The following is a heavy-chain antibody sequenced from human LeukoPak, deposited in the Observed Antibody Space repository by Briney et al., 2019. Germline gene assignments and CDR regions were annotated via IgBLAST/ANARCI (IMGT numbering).Heavy chain of an antibody. D-gene: IGHD1-26*01. CDR2: INPNSGGT. J-gene: IGHJ3*02. CDR3: AREWELLGDSAFDI. V-gene: IGHV1-2*02. CDR1: GYTFTGYY. Sequence: ASVKVSCKASGYTFTGYYMHWVRQAPGQGLEWMGWINPNSGGTNYAQKFQGRVTMTRDTSISTAYMELSRLRSDDTPVYYCAREWELLGDSAFDIWGQGTMATVSS.